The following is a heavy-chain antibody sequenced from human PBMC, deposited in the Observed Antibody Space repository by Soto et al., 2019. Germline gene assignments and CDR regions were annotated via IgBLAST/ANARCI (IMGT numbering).Heavy chain of an antibody. V-gene: IGHV4-31*03. J-gene: IGHJ5*02. CDR2: IYYSGST. Sequence: SETLSLTCTVSGGSISSGGYYWSWIRQHPGKGLEWIGCIYYSGSTYYNPSLKSRVTISVDTSKNQFSLKLSSVTAADTAVYYCARVDCSSSSCYEGDWFDPWGQGTLVTVS. CDR3: ARVDCSSSSCYEGDWFDP. CDR1: GGSISSGGYY. D-gene: IGHD2-2*01.